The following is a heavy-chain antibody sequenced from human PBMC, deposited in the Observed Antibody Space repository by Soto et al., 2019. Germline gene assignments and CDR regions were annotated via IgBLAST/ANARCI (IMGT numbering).Heavy chain of an antibody. J-gene: IGHJ4*02. D-gene: IGHD3-3*01. V-gene: IGHV3-15*01. CDR3: TVYFGVVIDYFDY. CDR2: IKSKTDGGTT. Sequence: GGSLRLSCAASGFTFGNAWMSWVRQAPGKGLEWVGRIKSKTDGGTTDYAAPVKGRFTISRDDSKNTLYLQMNSLKTEDTAVYYCTVYFGVVIDYFDYWGQGTLVTVSS. CDR1: GFTFGNAW.